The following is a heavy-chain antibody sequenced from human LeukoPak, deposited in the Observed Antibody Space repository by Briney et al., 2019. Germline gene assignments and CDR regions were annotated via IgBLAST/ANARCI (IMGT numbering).Heavy chain of an antibody. CDR3: ARGPHYYGSGSYVMDY. Sequence: PSETPSLTCAVYGGSFSGYYWSWIRQPPGKGLEWIGEINHSGSTNYNPSLKSRVTISVDTSKNQFSLKLSSVTAADTAVYYCARGPHYYGSGSYVMDYWGQGTLVTVSS. V-gene: IGHV4-34*01. D-gene: IGHD3-10*01. J-gene: IGHJ4*02. CDR1: GGSFSGYY. CDR2: INHSGST.